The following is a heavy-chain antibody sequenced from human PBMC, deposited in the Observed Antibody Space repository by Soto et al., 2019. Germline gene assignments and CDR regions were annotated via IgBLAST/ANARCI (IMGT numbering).Heavy chain of an antibody. CDR1: GFTCSDSA. CDR3: TSRRDWTAVDPLDY. Sequence: GGSLRLSCASSGFTCSDSAMHLVRQASGKGLEWVGRIRNKGNNYATAYTASVKGRFTISRDDSKNTVYLQMNSLKIDDTAVYYCTSRRDWTAVDPLDYWGLGTLVTVS. CDR2: IRNKGNNYAT. D-gene: IGHD5-18*01. V-gene: IGHV3-73*01. J-gene: IGHJ4*02.